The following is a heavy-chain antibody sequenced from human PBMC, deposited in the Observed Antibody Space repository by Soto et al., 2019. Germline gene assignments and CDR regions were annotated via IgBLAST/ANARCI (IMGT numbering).Heavy chain of an antibody. CDR3: ARVRSGSPSIGEYFDY. V-gene: IGHV4-30-4*01. Sequence: SETLSLTCTVSGGSISSGDYYWSWIRQPPGKGLEGIGYIYYSGSTYYNPSRKSRVTISVDTSKNQFSLKLSSVTAADMAVYYCARVRSGSPSIGEYFDYWGQGTLVTVSS. CDR2: IYYSGST. D-gene: IGHD1-26*01. J-gene: IGHJ4*02. CDR1: GGSISSGDYY.